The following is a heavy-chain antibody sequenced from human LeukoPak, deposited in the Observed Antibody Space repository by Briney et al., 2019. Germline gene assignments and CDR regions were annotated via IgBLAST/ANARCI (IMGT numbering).Heavy chain of an antibody. CDR2: IKQDGSEK. J-gene: IGHJ4*02. V-gene: IGHV3-7*01. Sequence: PGGSLRLSCAASGFTFTKYWMTWVRQAPGKGLEWVANIKQDGSEKSYVDSVKGRFTISRDNAKNSLDLQINSLGAEDTAVYYCARGLDCRSTSCYLDNWGQGTLVTVSS. CDR1: GFTFTKYW. D-gene: IGHD2-2*01. CDR3: ARGLDCRSTSCYLDN.